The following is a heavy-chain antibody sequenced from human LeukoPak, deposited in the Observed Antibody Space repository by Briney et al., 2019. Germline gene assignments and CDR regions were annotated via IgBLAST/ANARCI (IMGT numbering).Heavy chain of an antibody. V-gene: IGHV4-39*07. CDR1: GGSISSSDYY. Sequence: SETLSLTCTVSGGSISSSDYYWGWIRQPPGKGLEWIGSIHYSGSTYYSSSLKSRVTISVDTSKNQFSLKLSSVTAADTAVYYCARDQGLHGDAFDIWGQGTMVTVSS. J-gene: IGHJ3*02. CDR2: IHYSGST. CDR3: ARDQGLHGDAFDI. D-gene: IGHD4-11*01.